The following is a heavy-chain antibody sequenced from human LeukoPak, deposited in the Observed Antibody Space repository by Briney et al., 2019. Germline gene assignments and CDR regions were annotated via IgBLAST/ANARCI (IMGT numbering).Heavy chain of an antibody. CDR1: GGSISSGDYY. V-gene: IGHV4-30-4*01. Sequence: PSETLSLTCTVSGGSISSGDYYWSWIRQPPGKGLEWIVYIYYSGSTYYNPSLKSRVTISVDTSKNQFSLKLSSVTAADTAVYYCARVYYDFWSGYYPDWFDPWGQGTLVTVSS. D-gene: IGHD3-3*01. CDR2: IYYSGST. CDR3: ARVYYDFWSGYYPDWFDP. J-gene: IGHJ5*02.